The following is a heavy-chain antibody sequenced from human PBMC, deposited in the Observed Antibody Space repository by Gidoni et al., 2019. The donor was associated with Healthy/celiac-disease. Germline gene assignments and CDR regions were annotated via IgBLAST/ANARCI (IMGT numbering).Heavy chain of an antibody. Sequence: QEQLSESGGGEVQPGRALRHSCAAPGFTSRSYGMHWVRQAPGKGLEWVAVISYDVSNKYYADSVKGRFTIFRDNSKNTLYLQMNSLRAEDTAVYYCAKQPNHWSGELYYFDYWGQGTLVTVSS. D-gene: IGHD3-3*01. CDR1: GFTSRSYG. V-gene: IGHV3-30*18. J-gene: IGHJ4*02. CDR2: ISYDVSNK. CDR3: AKQPNHWSGELYYFDY.